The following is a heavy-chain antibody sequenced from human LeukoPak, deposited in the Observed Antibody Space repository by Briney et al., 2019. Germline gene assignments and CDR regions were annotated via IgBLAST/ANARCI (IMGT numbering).Heavy chain of an antibody. CDR2: FDPEDGET. Sequence: ASVKVSCKVSGYTLTELSMHWVRQAPGKGLEWMGRFDPEDGETIYAQKLQGRVTMTTDTSTSTAYMELRSLRSDDTAVYYCARGTGSCSSTSCYPGDFDYWGQGTLVTVSS. D-gene: IGHD2-2*01. J-gene: IGHJ4*02. V-gene: IGHV1-24*01. CDR3: ARGTGSCSSTSCYPGDFDY. CDR1: GYTLTELS.